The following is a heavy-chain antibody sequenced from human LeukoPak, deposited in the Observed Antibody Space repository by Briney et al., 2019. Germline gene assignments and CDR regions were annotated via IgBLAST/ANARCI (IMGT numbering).Heavy chain of an antibody. Sequence: SETLSLTCTVSGGSNSSYYWSWIRQPPGKGLEWIGYIYYSGSTNYNPSLKSRVTISVDTSKNQFSLKLSSVTAADTAVYYCASLPRGGWYPKYFQHWGQGTLVTVSS. CDR1: GGSNSSYY. V-gene: IGHV4-59*01. D-gene: IGHD6-19*01. CDR3: ASLPRGGWYPKYFQH. CDR2: IYYSGST. J-gene: IGHJ1*01.